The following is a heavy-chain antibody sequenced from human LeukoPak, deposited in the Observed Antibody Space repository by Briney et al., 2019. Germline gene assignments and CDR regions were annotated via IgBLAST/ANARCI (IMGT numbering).Heavy chain of an antibody. J-gene: IGHJ6*02. CDR2: FDPEDGET. CDR1: GYTLTELS. D-gene: IGHD3-22*01. Sequence: ASVKVSCKVSGYTLTELSMHWVRQAPGKGLEWMGGFDPEDGETIYAQKFQGRVTMTEDTSTDTAYMELSSLRSGDTAVYYCATGPPSSDPYYYYGMDVWGQGTTVTVSS. V-gene: IGHV1-24*01. CDR3: ATGPPSSDPYYYYGMDV.